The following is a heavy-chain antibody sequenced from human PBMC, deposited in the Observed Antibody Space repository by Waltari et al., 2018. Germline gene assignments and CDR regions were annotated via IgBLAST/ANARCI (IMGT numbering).Heavy chain of an antibody. CDR2: IYWDDVR. V-gene: IGHV2-5*02. Sequence: QITLKESGPTLVKPTQTLTLTCTFSGFSLSTSGVGVGWVRQPPGKALEWLALIYWDDVRRYSPSPKSGLTITKDTSKNQVVITMTNMDPVDTATYYCVSGSGRTFDYWGQGTLVTVSS. J-gene: IGHJ4*02. CDR1: GFSLSTSGVG. D-gene: IGHD3-10*01. CDR3: VSGSGRTFDY.